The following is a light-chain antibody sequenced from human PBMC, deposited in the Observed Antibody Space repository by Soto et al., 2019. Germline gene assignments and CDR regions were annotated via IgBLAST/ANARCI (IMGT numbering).Light chain of an antibody. CDR1: QAIHTY. V-gene: IGKV1-9*01. CDR2: AAS. Sequence: DIQLTQSPSVLSASVGDRVTIPCRASQAIHTYLAWYQHKPGKAPNXLIYAASTLESGVPSRFSGSGSGTEFTLTVTSLQPADFETYDCQHIETSRLTFGGGTKVDIK. J-gene: IGKJ4*01. CDR3: QHIETSRLT.